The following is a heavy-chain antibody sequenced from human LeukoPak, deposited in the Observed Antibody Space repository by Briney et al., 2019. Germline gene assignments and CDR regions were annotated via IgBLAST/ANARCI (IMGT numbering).Heavy chain of an antibody. J-gene: IGHJ3*02. Sequence: SETLSLTCGVSGGSVRSISYFWGWFRQPPGKGLRWIGSIYYSGSAYYNPSLQSRVAISVDTSRNQFSLKLTSVIAADTAVYYCARRPSWPSTSAFDIWGWGTMVTVSP. D-gene: IGHD2-2*01. CDR1: GGSVRSISYF. CDR2: IYYSGSA. V-gene: IGHV4-39*01. CDR3: ARRPSWPSTSAFDI.